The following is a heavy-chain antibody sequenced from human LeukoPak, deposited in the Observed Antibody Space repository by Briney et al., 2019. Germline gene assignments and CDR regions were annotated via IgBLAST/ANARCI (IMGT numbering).Heavy chain of an antibody. J-gene: IGHJ4*02. V-gene: IGHV4-31*03. Sequence: SETLSLTCTVSGGSISSGGYYWSWIRQHPGKGLEWIGYIYYSGSTYYNPSLKSRVTISVDTSKNQFSLKLRSVTAADTAVYYCARRIFGLYYFDYWGQGSLVTVSS. CDR2: IYYSGST. CDR3: ARRIFGLYYFDY. CDR1: GGSISSGGYY. D-gene: IGHD3/OR15-3a*01.